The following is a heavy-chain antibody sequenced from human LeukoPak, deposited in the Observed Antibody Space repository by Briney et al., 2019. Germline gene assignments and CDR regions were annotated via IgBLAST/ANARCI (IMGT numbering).Heavy chain of an antibody. V-gene: IGHV3-11*01. D-gene: IGHD7-27*01. CDR3: ARGTGELDY. CDR1: GFTFSDYY. CDR2: ISSSGSNI. J-gene: IGHJ4*02. Sequence: PGGSLRLSCTASGFTFSDYYMSWIRQAPGKGLEWVAYISSSGSNIYYADSVKGRFTISRDNAKNSLYLQLNSLRVEDAAVYYCARGTGELDYWGQGTLVTVAS.